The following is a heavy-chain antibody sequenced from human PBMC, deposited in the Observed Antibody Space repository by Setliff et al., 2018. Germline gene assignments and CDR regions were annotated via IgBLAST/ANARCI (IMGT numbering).Heavy chain of an antibody. J-gene: IGHJ4*02. CDR2: IYYSGST. V-gene: IGHV4-39*02. Sequence: SETLSLTCTVSGGSISSSSYYWGWIRQPPGKGLEWIGSIYYSGSTYYNPSLKSRVTISVDTSKNHFSLKLDSVTAADTALYYCARSPRSGAYWNPRPFYSDYWARGTLVTVSS. CDR1: GGSISSSSYY. D-gene: IGHD1-26*01. CDR3: ARSPRSGAYWNPRPFYSDY.